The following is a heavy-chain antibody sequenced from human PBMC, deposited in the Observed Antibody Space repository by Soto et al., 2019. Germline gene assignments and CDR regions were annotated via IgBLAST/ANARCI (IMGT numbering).Heavy chain of an antibody. V-gene: IGHV3-23*01. CDR3: AKGLRSGIDYLDY. J-gene: IGHJ4*02. CDR2: ISTTGGST. CDR1: GFTFSSYA. Sequence: EAQLLGSGGGLVQPGGSLRLSCAASGFTFSSYARSWVRQAPGKGLEWVSGISTTGGSTYYADSVKGQFTISRDNSKNTLSLRMNSLTAEDTAVYYCAKGLRSGIDYLDYWGQGTLGTVSS. D-gene: IGHD3-3*01.